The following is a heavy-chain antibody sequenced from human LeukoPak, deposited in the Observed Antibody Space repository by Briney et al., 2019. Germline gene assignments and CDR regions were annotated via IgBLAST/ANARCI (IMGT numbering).Heavy chain of an antibody. CDR3: ARRFNTVGLFDY. CDR1: GDSISSNYY. J-gene: IGHJ4*02. Sequence: SETLSLTCAVSGDSISSNYYWGWIRQPPGKGLEWIGSIYHSGSTYYNPSLKSRVTLSADTSKNQFSLMLSSVTAADTAVYYCARRFNTVGLFDYWGQGSLVTVSS. CDR2: IYHSGST. D-gene: IGHD5-12*01. V-gene: IGHV4-38-2*01.